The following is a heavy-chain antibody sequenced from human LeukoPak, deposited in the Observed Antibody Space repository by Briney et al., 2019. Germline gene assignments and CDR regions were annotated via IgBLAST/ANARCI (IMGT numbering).Heavy chain of an antibody. CDR2: INTDGTYI. D-gene: IGHD2-21*02. Sequence: GGSLRLSCAASGFTFSSSWMHWVRQVPGKGLVCVSRINTDGTYIIYEDSVKGRFTISRDNAENTVYVQMSSLRAEDTAVYYCARVIGGDYHFDSWGQGVLVIVSS. CDR3: ARVIGGDYHFDS. V-gene: IGHV3-74*01. J-gene: IGHJ4*02. CDR1: GFTFSSSW.